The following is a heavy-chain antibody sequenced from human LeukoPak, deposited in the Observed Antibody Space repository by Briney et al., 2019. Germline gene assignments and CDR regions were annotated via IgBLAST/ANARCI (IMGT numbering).Heavy chain of an antibody. Sequence: SETLSLTCTVSGGYINSYYWSWVRQPAGKGLEWIGRIYSTGSTNYNPSLKSRLTMSVDTSKNQFSLKLSSVTAADTAVYYCARGRYCSADICSGGDAFDIWGQGTMVSVSS. D-gene: IGHD2-15*01. CDR3: ARGRYCSADICSGGDAFDI. CDR2: IYSTGST. CDR1: GGYINSYY. J-gene: IGHJ3*02. V-gene: IGHV4-4*07.